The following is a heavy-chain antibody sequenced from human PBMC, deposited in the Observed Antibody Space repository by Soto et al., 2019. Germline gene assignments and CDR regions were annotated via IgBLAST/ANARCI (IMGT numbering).Heavy chain of an antibody. J-gene: IGHJ4*02. CDR2: IVVGSGNT. Sequence: ASVKVSCKASGFTFTSSAVQWVRQARGQRLEWIGWIVVGSGNTNYAQKFQERVTITRDMSTSTAYMELSSLRSEDTAVYYCAAGDSSSSVGHYWGQGTLVTVSS. CDR3: AAGDSSSSVGHY. V-gene: IGHV1-58*01. CDR1: GFTFTSSA. D-gene: IGHD6-6*01.